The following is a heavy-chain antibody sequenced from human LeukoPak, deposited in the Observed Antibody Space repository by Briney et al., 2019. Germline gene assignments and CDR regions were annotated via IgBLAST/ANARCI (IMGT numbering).Heavy chain of an antibody. CDR3: AKSAVAGAYYFDS. Sequence: PGGSLRLSCAASGFTFSSYAMSWVRQAPGKGLEWVSAISGGGTTTSYADSVKGRFTISRDNSKNTLYLQMNSLRAEDTAVYYCAKSAVAGAYYFDSWGQGTLVTVSS. CDR1: GFTFSSYA. J-gene: IGHJ4*02. CDR2: ISGGGTTT. D-gene: IGHD6-19*01. V-gene: IGHV3-23*01.